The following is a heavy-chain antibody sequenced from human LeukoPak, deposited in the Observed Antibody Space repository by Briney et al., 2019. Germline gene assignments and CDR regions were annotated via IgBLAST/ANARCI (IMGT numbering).Heavy chain of an antibody. Sequence: PGGSLRLSCAASGFSFCDFYMSWVRQAPGKGLEWLSYISTGSRYTLYGDSVKGRFTVSRDDAQNSLYLQMNSLRAEDTAVYYCTRDRAGPGSYYNNPHGMDVWGQGTTVSVSS. J-gene: IGHJ6*02. CDR1: GFSFCDFY. CDR2: ISTGSRYT. D-gene: IGHD3-10*01. V-gene: IGHV3-11*05. CDR3: TRDRAGPGSYYNNPHGMDV.